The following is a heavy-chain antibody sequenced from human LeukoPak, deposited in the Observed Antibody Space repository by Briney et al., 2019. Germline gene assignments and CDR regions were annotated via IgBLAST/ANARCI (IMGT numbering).Heavy chain of an antibody. J-gene: IGHJ6*03. CDR1: GVTFRSYA. CDR3: AKLGYGDYGYYYYYMDV. D-gene: IGHD4-17*01. V-gene: IGHV3-23*01. CDR2: ISRSTGTT. Sequence: PGGSLRLSCAASGVTFRSYAMGWVRQAPGKGLEWVSAISRSTGTTYYADSVKGRFTTSRDDSKNTLYLQMNSLRAEDTAVYYCAKLGYGDYGYYYYYMDVWGKGTTVTVSS.